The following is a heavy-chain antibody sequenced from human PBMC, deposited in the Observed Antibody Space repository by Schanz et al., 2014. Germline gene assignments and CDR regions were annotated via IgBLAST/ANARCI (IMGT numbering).Heavy chain of an antibody. J-gene: IGHJ4*02. CDR1: GFAFSSFA. CDR3: ARDHTTESYYSAGPPIDY. D-gene: IGHD1-26*01. CDR2: ISASGGDT. V-gene: IGHV3-23*04. Sequence: EVQLAESGGGLVQPGGSLRLSCAASGFAFSSFAMTWVRQAPGRGLEWVSVISASGGDTYYADSVKGRFTISRDNSKNTLYLQMNSLRAEDTAVYYCARDHTTESYYSAGPPIDYWGQGTLLTVSS.